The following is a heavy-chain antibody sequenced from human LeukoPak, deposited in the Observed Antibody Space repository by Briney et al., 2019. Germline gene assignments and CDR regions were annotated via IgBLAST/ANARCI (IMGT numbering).Heavy chain of an antibody. CDR2: ISGSGGST. Sequence: GGSLRLSCAASEFIFSSYAMSWVRQAPGKGLEWVSGISGSGGSTDYADSVKGRFAISRDNSKNTLYLQMNSLRAEDTAVYYCATDSSTWYFDYWGQGTQVTVSS. D-gene: IGHD6-13*01. CDR3: ATDSSTWYFDY. CDR1: EFIFSSYA. J-gene: IGHJ4*02. V-gene: IGHV3-23*01.